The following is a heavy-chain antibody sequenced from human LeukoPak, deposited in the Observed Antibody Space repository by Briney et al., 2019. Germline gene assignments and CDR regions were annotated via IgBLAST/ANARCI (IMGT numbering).Heavy chain of an antibody. D-gene: IGHD6-13*01. V-gene: IGHV4-30-2*01. CDR2: IYHSGST. Sequence: SQTLSLTCAVSGGSISSDVYSWSWIRQPPGKGLEWIGFIYHSGSTYYNPSLESRVTISVDRSKNQFSLKLSSVAAADTAVYYCASRYSSSWYYFDYWGQGTLVTVPS. CDR1: GGSISSDVYS. J-gene: IGHJ4*02. CDR3: ASRYSSSWYYFDY.